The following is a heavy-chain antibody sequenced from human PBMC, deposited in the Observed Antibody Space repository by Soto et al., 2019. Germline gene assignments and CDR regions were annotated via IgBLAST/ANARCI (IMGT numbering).Heavy chain of an antibody. CDR1: GFSFSNYW. V-gene: IGHV3-7*01. D-gene: IGHD6-19*01. CDR2: IKQDGSET. Sequence: ELQLVESGGGLVQPGGSLRLSCVVSGFSFSNYWMSWVRQAPGKGLEWVANIKQDGSETYYVDSVKGRFTISRDNAENSLYLQMTSLRGDDTAVYYCARRWATTAGTGDNWGQGTLVIVSS. CDR3: ARRWATTAGTGDN. J-gene: IGHJ4*02.